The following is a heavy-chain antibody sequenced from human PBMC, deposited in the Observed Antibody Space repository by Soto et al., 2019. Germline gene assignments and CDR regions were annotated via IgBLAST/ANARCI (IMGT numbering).Heavy chain of an antibody. D-gene: IGHD6-19*01. CDR3: ARLAGTGNFYYSGMDV. CDR2: LYPGDSDT. V-gene: IGHV5-51*01. CDR1: GYSFTSYW. J-gene: IGHJ6*01. Sequence: PGESLKISFKGSGYSFTSYWIGWVRQMPGKGLEWMGILYPGDSDTRYSPSFQGQVTISADKSISTAYLQWSSLKASDTAMYYCARLAGTGNFYYSGMDVSGKGTTITVAS.